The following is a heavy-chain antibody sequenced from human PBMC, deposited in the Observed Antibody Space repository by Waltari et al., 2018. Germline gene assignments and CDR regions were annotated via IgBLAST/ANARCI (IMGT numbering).Heavy chain of an antibody. CDR2: ISSSSSYI. D-gene: IGHD5-12*01. CDR3: AGEYSGYDYEVAGTGYYMDV. V-gene: IGHV3-21*01. J-gene: IGHJ6*03. CDR1: GFTFSSYS. Sequence: EVQLVESGGGLVKPGGSLRLSCAASGFTFSSYSMNWVRQAPGKGLEWVSSISSSSSYIYYADSVKGRFTISRDNAKNSLYLQMNSLRAEDTAVYYCAGEYSGYDYEVAGTGYYMDVWGKGTTVTVSS.